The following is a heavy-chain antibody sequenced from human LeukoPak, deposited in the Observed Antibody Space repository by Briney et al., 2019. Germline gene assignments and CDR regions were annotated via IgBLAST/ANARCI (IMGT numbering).Heavy chain of an antibody. CDR1: GFPFSSYS. J-gene: IGHJ4*02. D-gene: IGHD2-15*01. CDR2: ISSSSSYI. Sequence: GGSLRLSCAASGFPFSSYSMNWVRQAPGKGLEWVSSISSSSSYIYYADSVKGRFTISRDNAKNSLYLQMNSLRAEDTAVYYCARGEVVVVAATPDYWGQGTLVTVSS. V-gene: IGHV3-21*01. CDR3: ARGEVVVVAATPDY.